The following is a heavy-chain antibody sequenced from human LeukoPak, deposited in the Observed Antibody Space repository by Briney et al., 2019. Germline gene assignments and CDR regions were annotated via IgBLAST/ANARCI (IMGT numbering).Heavy chain of an antibody. Sequence: PGGSLRLSCAASEFTFSSFNTYSMNWVRQAPGKGLEWVSALSGSGGSTYYADSVKGRFTISRDNSKNTLYLQMKSLRAEDTAVYYCAKWPLNDYGDYRWFDPWGQGTLVTVSP. CDR1: EFTFSSFNTYS. V-gene: IGHV3-23*01. CDR3: AKWPLNDYGDYRWFDP. J-gene: IGHJ5*02. CDR2: LSGSGGST. D-gene: IGHD4-17*01.